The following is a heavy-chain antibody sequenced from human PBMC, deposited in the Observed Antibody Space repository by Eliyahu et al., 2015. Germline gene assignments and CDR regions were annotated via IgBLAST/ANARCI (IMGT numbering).Heavy chain of an antibody. CDR1: GFIFTNAW. D-gene: IGHD3-22*01. V-gene: IGHV3-15*01. CDR2: VKSKTDGGTT. J-gene: IGHJ4*02. Sequence: EVQLVESGGGLVEPGGSLXLSCAASGFIFTNAWMTWVRQAPGKGLEWVGRVKSKTDGGTTDYAAPVKGRFTISRDDSKNMLFLQMNSLKTEDTAVYYCTTRYDISRGGYWGQGTLVTVSS. CDR3: TTRYDISRGGY.